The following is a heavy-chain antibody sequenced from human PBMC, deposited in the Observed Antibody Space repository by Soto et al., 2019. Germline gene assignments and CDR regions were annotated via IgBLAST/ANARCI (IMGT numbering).Heavy chain of an antibody. J-gene: IGHJ3*01. CDR3: ARETRLNYDFWSGPDAFDV. CDR2: ISSSGSYI. Sequence: PGGSLRLSCAASGFTFSSYSMNWVRQAPVKGLEWVSSISSSGSYIYYADSVKGRFTISRDNAKNSLYLQMNSLRAEDTAVYYCARETRLNYDFWSGPDAFDVWGQGTMVTVSS. D-gene: IGHD3-3*01. CDR1: GFTFSSYS. V-gene: IGHV3-21*01.